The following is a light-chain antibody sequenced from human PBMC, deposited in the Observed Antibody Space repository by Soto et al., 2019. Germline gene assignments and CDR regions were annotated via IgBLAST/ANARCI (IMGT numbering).Light chain of an antibody. CDR3: SSFAGNNNLV. CDR1: SSDVGGYNY. Sequence: QSALTQPPSASGSPGQSVTISCTGTSSDVGGYNYVSWYQQHPGKAPKLMISEVSKRPSGVPDRFSGSKSGNTASLTVSGLQHEDEADYYCSSFAGNNNLVFGGGTKVTVL. CDR2: EVS. V-gene: IGLV2-8*01. J-gene: IGLJ2*01.